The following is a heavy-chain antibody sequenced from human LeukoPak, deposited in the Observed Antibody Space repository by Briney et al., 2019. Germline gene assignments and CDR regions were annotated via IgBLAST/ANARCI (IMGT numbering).Heavy chain of an antibody. Sequence: PSETLSLTCTVSGGSISSYYWSWIRQPPGKGLEWIGYIYHSGSTYYNPSLKSRVTISVDRSKNQFSLKLSSVTAADTAVYYCARVGAGITGTTRTFDIWGQGTMVTVSS. D-gene: IGHD1-7*01. CDR1: GGSISSYY. V-gene: IGHV4-59*12. CDR3: ARVGAGITGTTRTFDI. CDR2: IYHSGST. J-gene: IGHJ3*02.